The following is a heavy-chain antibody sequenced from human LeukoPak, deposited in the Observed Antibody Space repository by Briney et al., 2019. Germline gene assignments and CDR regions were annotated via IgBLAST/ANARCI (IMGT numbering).Heavy chain of an antibody. J-gene: IGHJ6*03. Sequence: GGSLRLSCAASRFTFSNYAMHWVRQAPGKGLEWVAVISYDGFDKYYADSVKGRFTISRDNSKNTLYLQMNSLRAEDTAVYYCAKVGRITMVRGVTGSYYYYYMDVWGKGTTVTISS. V-gene: IGHV3-30*04. D-gene: IGHD3-10*01. CDR1: RFTFSNYA. CDR3: AKVGRITMVRGVTGSYYYYYMDV. CDR2: ISYDGFDK.